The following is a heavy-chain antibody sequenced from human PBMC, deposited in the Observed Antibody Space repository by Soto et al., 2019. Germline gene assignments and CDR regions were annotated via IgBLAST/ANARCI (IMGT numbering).Heavy chain of an antibody. CDR2: IAAHNGNT. J-gene: IGHJ3*02. CDR3: AITLPGHSGNDYCDI. V-gene: IGHV1-18*01. Sequence: QVQVVQSGAEVKKPGASVKVSCKVSGYTFTSYGICWVRQAPGQGLEWMGWIAAHNGNTKYDQNFQGRVTMSTDTSTSTADMELRSLRSDDTALYYCAITLPGHSGNDYCDIWGQGTMVTVSS. D-gene: IGHD5-12*01. CDR1: GYTFTSYG.